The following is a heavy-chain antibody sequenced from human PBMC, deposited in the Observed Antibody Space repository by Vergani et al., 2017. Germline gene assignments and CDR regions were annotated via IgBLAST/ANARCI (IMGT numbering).Heavy chain of an antibody. J-gene: IGHJ5*02. Sequence: EVQLVESGGGLVQPGGSLRLSCAASGFTFSSYSMNWVRQAPGKGLEWVSYISSSGSTIYYADSVKGRFTISRDNAKNSLYLQMNSLRAEDTAVYYCARDYGMHGDYSGWFDPWGQGTLVTVSS. D-gene: IGHD4-17*01. CDR2: ISSSGSTI. V-gene: IGHV3-48*04. CDR3: ARDYGMHGDYSGWFDP. CDR1: GFTFSSYS.